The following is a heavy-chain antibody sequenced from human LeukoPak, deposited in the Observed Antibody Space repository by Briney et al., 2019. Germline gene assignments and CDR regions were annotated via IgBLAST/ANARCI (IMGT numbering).Heavy chain of an antibody. Sequence: ASVKVSCKASGYTFTSYAMHWVRQAPGQRLEWMGWISAYNGNTNYAQKLQGRVTMTTDTSTSTAYMELRSLRSDDTAVYYCARDLSQLPGRNWGQGTLVTVSS. CDR3: ARDLSQLPGRN. CDR2: ISAYNGNT. D-gene: IGHD2-2*01. CDR1: GYTFTSYA. J-gene: IGHJ4*02. V-gene: IGHV1-18*01.